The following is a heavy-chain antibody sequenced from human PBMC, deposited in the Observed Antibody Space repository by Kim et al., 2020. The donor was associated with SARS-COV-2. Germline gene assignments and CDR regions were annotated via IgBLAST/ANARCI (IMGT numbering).Heavy chain of an antibody. CDR3: ARTTTVTQKYYYYYGMDV. D-gene: IGHD4-17*01. J-gene: IGHJ6*02. Sequence: KGRFTNSRDNAKNSLYLQMNSLRAEDTAVYYCARTTTVTQKYYYYYGMDVWGQGTTVTVSS. V-gene: IGHV3-11*01.